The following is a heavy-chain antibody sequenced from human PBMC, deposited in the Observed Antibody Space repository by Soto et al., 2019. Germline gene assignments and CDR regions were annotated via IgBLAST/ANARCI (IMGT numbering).Heavy chain of an antibody. CDR1: GGTFSSYA. Sequence: SVKVSCKASGGTFSSYAISWVRQAPGQGLEWMGGIIPIFGTANYAQKFQGRVTITADESTSTAYMELSSLRSEDTAVYYCARGNRELRYSGYPDYWGQGTLVTVSS. D-gene: IGHD3-9*01. CDR2: IIPIFGTA. V-gene: IGHV1-69*13. J-gene: IGHJ4*02. CDR3: ARGNRELRYSGYPDY.